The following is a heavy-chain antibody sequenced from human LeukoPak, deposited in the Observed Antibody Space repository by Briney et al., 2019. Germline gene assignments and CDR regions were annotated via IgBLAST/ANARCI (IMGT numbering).Heavy chain of an antibody. J-gene: IGHJ5*01. V-gene: IGHV2-5*02. CDR2: ILWDDNE. CDR3: SHRHNLGVTGPVVTFDS. Sequence: SGPTLVNPTQTLTLTCTFSGFSLSTGGMGVGWIRQPPGKALEWLAFILWDDNEHYSPSLKNRLTITKDTSKSQVILTMTNMDPVDTATYYCSHRHNLGVTGPVVTFDSWGQGTLVTVSS. CDR1: GFSLSTGGMG. D-gene: IGHD2-21*02.